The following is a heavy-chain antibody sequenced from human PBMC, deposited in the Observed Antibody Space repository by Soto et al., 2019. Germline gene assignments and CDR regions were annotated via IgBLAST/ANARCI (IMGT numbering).Heavy chain of an antibody. V-gene: IGHV1-69*01. CDR1: GGTFSRYA. CDR2: IIPLFGKA. CDR3: ARDGTLYDSSGYYYLY. D-gene: IGHD3-22*01. J-gene: IGHJ4*02. Sequence: QVQLVQSGAEVKKPGSSVKASCKASGGTFSRYAISWVRQAPGQGLEWMGGIIPLFGKANYAQKFQGRVTITADESTSTAYMELSSLRSEDTAVYYCARDGTLYDSSGYYYLYWGQGTLVTVSS.